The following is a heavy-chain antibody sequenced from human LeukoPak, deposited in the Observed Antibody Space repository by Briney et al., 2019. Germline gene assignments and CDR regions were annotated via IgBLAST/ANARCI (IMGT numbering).Heavy chain of an antibody. J-gene: IGHJ6*03. V-gene: IGHV3-23*01. CDR3: AKGGASRYCSGGSCYSFDYYYMDV. CDR2: ISGSGGST. Sequence: GGSLRLSCAASGFTFSSYAMSWVRQAPGKGLEWVSAISGSGGSTYYADSVKGRFTISRDNSKNTLYLQMNSLRAEDTAVYYCAKGGASRYCSGGSCYSFDYYYMDVWGKGTTVTVSS. D-gene: IGHD2-15*01. CDR1: GFTFSSYA.